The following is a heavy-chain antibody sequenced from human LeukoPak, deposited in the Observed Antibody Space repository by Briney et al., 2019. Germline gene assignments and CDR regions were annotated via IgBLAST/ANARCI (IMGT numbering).Heavy chain of an antibody. D-gene: IGHD2-21*01. Sequence: ASVKVSCKVSGYTLTELSMHWVRQAPGKRLEWMGGFDPEDGETIYAQKFQGRVTMTEDTSTDTAYMELSSLRSEDTAVYYCATVVEIVVGEYYFDYWGQGTLVTVSS. V-gene: IGHV1-24*01. CDR3: ATVVEIVVGEYYFDY. CDR2: FDPEDGET. CDR1: GYTLTELS. J-gene: IGHJ4*02.